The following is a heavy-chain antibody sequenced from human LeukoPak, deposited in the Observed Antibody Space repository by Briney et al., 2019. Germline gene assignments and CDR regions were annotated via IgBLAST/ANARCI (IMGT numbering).Heavy chain of an antibody. Sequence: SETLSLTCAVSGGSISSSNWWSWVRQPPGKGLEWSGEIYHSGSTNYNPSLKSRVTISVDKSKNQFSLKLSSVTAADTAVYYCARAVCSGGSCYDWFDPWGQGTLVTVSS. J-gene: IGHJ5*02. V-gene: IGHV4-4*02. CDR3: ARAVCSGGSCYDWFDP. CDR1: GGSISSSNW. D-gene: IGHD2-15*01. CDR2: IYHSGST.